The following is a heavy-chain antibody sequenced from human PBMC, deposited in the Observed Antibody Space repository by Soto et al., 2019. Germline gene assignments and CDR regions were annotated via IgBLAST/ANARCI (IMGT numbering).Heavy chain of an antibody. CDR1: GGTFSSYA. Sequence: GASVKVSCKASGGTFSSYAISWVRQAPGQGLEWMGGIIPIFGTANYAQKFQGRVTITADESTSTAYMELSSLRSEDTAVYYCARDGVSAGDYLDYYYGMDVWGQGTTVTVSS. CDR2: IIPIFGTA. CDR3: ARDGVSAGDYLDYYYGMDV. V-gene: IGHV1-69*13. D-gene: IGHD4-17*01. J-gene: IGHJ6*02.